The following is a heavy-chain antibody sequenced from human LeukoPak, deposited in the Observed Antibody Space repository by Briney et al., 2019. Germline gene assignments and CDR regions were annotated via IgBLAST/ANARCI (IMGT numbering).Heavy chain of an antibody. CDR3: ARVPRSYYYYYYMDV. Sequence: SETLSLTCTVSGGSISSYYWSWIRQPPGKGLEWLGYIYYSGSSNYNPSLKSRVTISVDTSKNQFSLKLSSVTAADTAVYYCARVPRSYYYYYYMDVWGKGTTVTVSS. V-gene: IGHV4-59*01. CDR2: IYYSGSS. J-gene: IGHJ6*03. CDR1: GGSISSYY.